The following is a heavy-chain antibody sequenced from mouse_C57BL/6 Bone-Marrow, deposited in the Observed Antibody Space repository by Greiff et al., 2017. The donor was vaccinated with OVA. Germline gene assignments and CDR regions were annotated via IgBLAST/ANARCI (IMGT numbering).Heavy chain of an antibody. CDR3: ARTYYSNYRYFDV. CDR1: GYTFTDYN. CDR2: INPNNGGT. D-gene: IGHD2-5*01. Sequence: EVKLMESGPELVKPGASVKIPCKASGYTFTDYNMDWVKQSHGKSLEWIGDINPNNGGTIYNQKFKGKATLTVDKSSSTAYMELRSLTSEDTAVYYCARTYYSNYRYFDVWGTGTTVTVSS. J-gene: IGHJ1*03. V-gene: IGHV1-18*01.